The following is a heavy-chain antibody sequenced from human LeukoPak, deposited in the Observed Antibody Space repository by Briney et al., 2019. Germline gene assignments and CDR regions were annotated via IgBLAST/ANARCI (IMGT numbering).Heavy chain of an antibody. CDR1: GGSITSSNYY. CDR3: ARGRTASDY. Sequence: SETLSLTCTVSGGSITSSNYYWGWIRQPPGKGLEWIGSIYYSGSTYYNPSLKSRVTISVDTSKNQFSLKVSSVTAADTAVYYCARGRTASDYWGQGTLVTVSS. V-gene: IGHV4-39*07. CDR2: IYYSGST. D-gene: IGHD2-21*02. J-gene: IGHJ4*02.